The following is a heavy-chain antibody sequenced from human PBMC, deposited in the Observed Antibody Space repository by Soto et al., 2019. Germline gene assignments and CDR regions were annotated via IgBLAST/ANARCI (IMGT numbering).Heavy chain of an antibody. J-gene: IGHJ1*01. CDR3: TRDDYGDYVEYFQH. CDR2: IRSKAYGGTT. Sequence: PGGSLRLSCTASGFTFGDYAMSWFRQAPGKGLEWVGFIRSKAYGGTTEYAASVKGRFTISRDDSKSIAYLQMNSLKTEDTAVYYCTRDDYGDYVEYFQHWGQGTLVTVSS. D-gene: IGHD4-17*01. V-gene: IGHV3-49*03. CDR1: GFTFGDYA.